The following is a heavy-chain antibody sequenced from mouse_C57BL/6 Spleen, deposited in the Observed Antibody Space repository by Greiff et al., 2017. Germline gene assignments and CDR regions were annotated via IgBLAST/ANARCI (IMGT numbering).Heavy chain of an antibody. D-gene: IGHD1-1*01. CDR3: ARRDYGSSSFDY. CDR1: GYTFTDYY. CDR2: INPYNGGT. J-gene: IGHJ2*01. Sequence: VQLQQSGPVLVKPGASVKMSCKASGYTFTDYYMNWVKQSHGKSLEWIGVINPYNGGTSYNQKFKGKATLTVDKSSSTAYMELNSLTSEDSAVYYCARRDYGSSSFDYWGQGTTLTVSS. V-gene: IGHV1-19*01.